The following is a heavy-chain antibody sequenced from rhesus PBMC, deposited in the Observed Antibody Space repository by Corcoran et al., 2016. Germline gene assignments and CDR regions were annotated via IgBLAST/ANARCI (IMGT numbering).Heavy chain of an antibody. CDR2: IYGSSTNT. CDR3: AIQKSTSGRWYGLDS. D-gene: IGHD6-25*01. V-gene: IGHV4S10*01. Sequence: QLQLQESGSGLVKPSETLSLTCAVSGGSISSYWWGWSRQPPGTGLEWIGFIYGSSTNTNYNPSLKSRVTISKDTSKNQFSLKLRSVTAADTAVYYCAIQKSTSGRWYGLDSWGQGVVVTVSS. J-gene: IGHJ6*01. CDR1: GGSISSYW.